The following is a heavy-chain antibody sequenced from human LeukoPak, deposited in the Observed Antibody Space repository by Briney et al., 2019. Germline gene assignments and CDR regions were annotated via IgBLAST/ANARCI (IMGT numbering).Heavy chain of an antibody. Sequence: SETLSLTCTVSGGSISSYYWSWIRQPPGKGLEWIGYIYYSGSTNYNPSLKSRVTILVDTSKNQFSLKLSSVTAADTAVYYCARDREHLYYGSGSYVWFDPWGQGTLVTVSS. J-gene: IGHJ5*02. V-gene: IGHV4-59*12. CDR2: IYYSGST. CDR1: GGSISSYY. D-gene: IGHD3-10*01. CDR3: ARDREHLYYGSGSYVWFDP.